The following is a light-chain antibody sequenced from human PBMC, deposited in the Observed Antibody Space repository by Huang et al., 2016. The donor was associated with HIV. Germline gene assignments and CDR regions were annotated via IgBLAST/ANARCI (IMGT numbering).Light chain of an antibody. Sequence: DIVVTQSPLSLPVTPGQPASISCRSSQNLLHTDGNNLLDWYLQKPGQSPQLLLYIFSSRVPGVSDRFSGSGSGTDFTLKISRVEAEDVGVYYCMQGMQLPRTFGQGTKVEIK. CDR1: QNLLHTDGNNL. CDR3: MQGMQLPRT. CDR2: IFS. V-gene: IGKV2-29*02. J-gene: IGKJ1*01.